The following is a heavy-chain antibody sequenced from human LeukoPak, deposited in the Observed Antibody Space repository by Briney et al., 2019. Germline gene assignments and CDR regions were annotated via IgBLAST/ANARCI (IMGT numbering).Heavy chain of an antibody. CDR3: ARGSPAAV. V-gene: IGHV3-74*01. Sequence: PGGSLRLSCAASGFTFSSYWMHWVRHAPGKGLVWVSRINTGGSTTNYADSVKGRFTIPRDNAENTLYLQMNSLRAEDTAVYYCARGSPAAVWGQGALVTVSS. J-gene: IGHJ4*02. CDR1: GFTFSSYW. D-gene: IGHD6-25*01. CDR2: INTGGSTT.